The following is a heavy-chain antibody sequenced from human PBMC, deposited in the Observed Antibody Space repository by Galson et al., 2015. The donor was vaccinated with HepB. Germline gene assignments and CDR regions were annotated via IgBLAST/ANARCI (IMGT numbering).Heavy chain of an antibody. CDR3: VGYGDLPWY. Sequence: TLSLTCSVSGGSISSAGLYWNWIRHHPGKGLEWMGYIYADGSTYYNPSLNSRLSISADTSKNQFSLKLSSVTSADTAVYYCVGYGDLPWYWGQGTPVTVSS. D-gene: IGHD4-17*01. CDR2: IYADGST. V-gene: IGHV4-31*03. J-gene: IGHJ4*02. CDR1: GGSISSAGLY.